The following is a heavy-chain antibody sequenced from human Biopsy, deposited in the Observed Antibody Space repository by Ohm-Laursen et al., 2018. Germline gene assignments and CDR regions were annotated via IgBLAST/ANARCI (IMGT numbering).Heavy chain of an antibody. J-gene: IGHJ4*02. CDR3: VRDSTLDY. CDR2: LTWNSANI. CDR1: GFTFDNYA. V-gene: IGHV3-9*01. Sequence: SLRLSCAAPGFTFDNYAMHWVRQTPGKGLEWVSGLTWNSANIGYADSVKSRFTISRDNARNSLFLEMSSLREEDTGLYHCVRDSTLDYWGQGTLVTVSS.